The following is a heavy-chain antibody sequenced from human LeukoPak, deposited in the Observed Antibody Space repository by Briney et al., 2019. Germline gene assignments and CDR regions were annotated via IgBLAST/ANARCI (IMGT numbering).Heavy chain of an antibody. CDR3: VRERFHGSGAPKFDF. V-gene: IGHV3-21*01. J-gene: IGHJ4*02. D-gene: IGHD3-10*01. Sequence: GGSLRLSCAASGFTFSDYSMKWIRQAPGKGLEWVSSISSSSTYINYADSVKGRFTISRDNAMNSLYLQINSLRVEDTAVYYCVRERFHGSGAPKFDFWGQGTLLTVSS. CDR2: ISSSSTYI. CDR1: GFTFSDYS.